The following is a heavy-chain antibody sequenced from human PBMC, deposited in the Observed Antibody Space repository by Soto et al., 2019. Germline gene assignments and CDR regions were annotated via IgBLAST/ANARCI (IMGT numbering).Heavy chain of an antibody. CDR3: AKRRAISNKLFFDH. CDR2: LYWNDDE. Sequence: QITLRESGPTLVNPTQTLTLSCTLSGFSINTGGVGVGWIRQPPGKAPEWLALLYWNDDEGYSPSLRYRLSVTKDASENRVVLTMTHLDPTDTGTYYCAKRRAISNKLFFDHWGQGALVTVSS. D-gene: IGHD4-4*01. CDR1: GFSINTGGVG. V-gene: IGHV2-5*01. J-gene: IGHJ4*02.